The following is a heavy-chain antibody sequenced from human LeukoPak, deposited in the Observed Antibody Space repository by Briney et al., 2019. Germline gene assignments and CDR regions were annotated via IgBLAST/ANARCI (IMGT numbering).Heavy chain of an antibody. D-gene: IGHD1-26*01. Sequence: VASVKVSCEASGGTFSSYAISWVRQAPGQGLEWMGRIIPILGIANYAQKFQGRVTITADKSTSTAYMELSSLRSEDTAVYYCARAPGSAHFDYWGQGTLVTVSS. V-gene: IGHV1-69*04. CDR1: GGTFSSYA. J-gene: IGHJ4*02. CDR2: IIPILGIA. CDR3: ARAPGSAHFDY.